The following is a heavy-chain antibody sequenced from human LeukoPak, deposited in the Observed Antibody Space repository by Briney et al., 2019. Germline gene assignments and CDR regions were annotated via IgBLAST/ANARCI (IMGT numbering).Heavy chain of an antibody. CDR1: GGSIRSNGSY. CDR3: ARQAPGTANARWFDP. V-gene: IGHV4-39*01. Sequence: SETLSLTCTVSGGSIRSNGSYWGWVRQPPGKGLEWIGTIYSSGSAYYNVSLKSRATISVDTSKNQFSLRLDSVTGADTAVYYCARQAPGTANARWFDPWGQGTLVTVSS. D-gene: IGHD1-1*01. CDR2: IYSSGSA. J-gene: IGHJ5*02.